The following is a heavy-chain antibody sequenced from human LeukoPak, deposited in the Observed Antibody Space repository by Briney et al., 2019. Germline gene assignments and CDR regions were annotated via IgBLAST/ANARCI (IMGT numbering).Heavy chain of an antibody. CDR1: GFTFDDYA. D-gene: IGHD6-13*01. CDR3: AKAVSSSERRTYFDY. J-gene: IGHJ4*02. V-gene: IGHV3-9*01. CDR2: ISWSSGSI. Sequence: PGGSLRLSCAASGFTFDDYAMHGVRQAPGKGLEWVSGISWSSGSIDYADSVKGRFTISRDNAKNSLYLQMNSLRAEDTALYSCAKAVSSSERRTYFDYWGQGSLVTVSS.